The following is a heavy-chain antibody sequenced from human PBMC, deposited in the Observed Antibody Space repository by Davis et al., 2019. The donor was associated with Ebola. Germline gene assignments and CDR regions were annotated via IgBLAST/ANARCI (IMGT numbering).Heavy chain of an antibody. J-gene: IGHJ4*02. Sequence: SETLSLTCTVSGGSISSSSYFWGWIRQPPGKGLEWIGSIYYSGTTYYNPSLKSRVTISVDTSKNQFSLKLSSVTAADTAVYYCGSTIFGVVLPSYIDYWGQGTLVTVSS. CDR1: GGSISSSSYF. V-gene: IGHV4-39*01. CDR3: GSTIFGVVLPSYIDY. D-gene: IGHD3-3*01. CDR2: IYYSGTT.